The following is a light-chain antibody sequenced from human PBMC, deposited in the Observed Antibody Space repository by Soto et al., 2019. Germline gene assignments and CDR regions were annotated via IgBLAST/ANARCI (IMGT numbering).Light chain of an antibody. CDR3: QQRSHWPT. CDR1: QNVSSH. Sequence: EIVLTQSPATLSLSPGERATLSCRASQNVSSHLAWYQQKPGQSPRLLIYDASNRATGIPARFSGSGSGTDFPLTISSLEPEDLAFYFCQQRSHWPTFGQGTKVEIK. CDR2: DAS. V-gene: IGKV3-11*01. J-gene: IGKJ1*01.